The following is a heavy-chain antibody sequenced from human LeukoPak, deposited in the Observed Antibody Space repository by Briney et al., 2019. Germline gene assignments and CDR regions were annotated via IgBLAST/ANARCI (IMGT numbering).Heavy chain of an antibody. CDR1: GGSISSSSHY. J-gene: IGHJ3*02. Sequence: SETLSLTCTVSGGSISSSSHYWGWIRQPPGKGLEWIGSMYYRGSTYHNPSGKSRVTISVDTSKNQFSLKLSSVPAADTAVYYCARHKPPRWELLNDAFDIWGQGTMVTVSS. CDR3: ARHKPPRWELLNDAFDI. CDR2: MYYRGST. V-gene: IGHV4-39*01. D-gene: IGHD3-10*01.